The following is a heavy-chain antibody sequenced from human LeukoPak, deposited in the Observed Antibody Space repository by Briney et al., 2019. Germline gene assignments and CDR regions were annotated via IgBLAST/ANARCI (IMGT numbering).Heavy chain of an antibody. J-gene: IGHJ4*02. D-gene: IGHD2-2*01. CDR2: VHSSGTT. CDR3: AVGAYCSVASCHAPLLDW. Sequence: KPSETLSLTCSVSGASLSRYYSYWVRQSPGKRLEWIGYVHSSGTTYYHPSLKSRVSLSVDASKNRFSLNLRSMTTADTAVYYCAVGAYCSVASCHAPLLDWWGPGPLVTVSP. CDR1: GASLSRYY. V-gene: IGHV4-59*03.